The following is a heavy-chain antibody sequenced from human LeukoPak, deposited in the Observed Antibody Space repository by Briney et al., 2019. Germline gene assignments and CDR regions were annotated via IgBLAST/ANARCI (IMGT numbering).Heavy chain of an antibody. D-gene: IGHD5-12*01. CDR2: ISSSSSYI. CDR3: ARDFRTKGLRDNWFDP. Sequence: GGSLRLSCAASGFTFSSYSMNWVRQAPGKGLEWVSSISSSSSYIYYADSVKGRFTISGDNAKNSLYLQMNSLRAEDTAVYYCARDFRTKGLRDNWFDPWGQGTLVTVSS. V-gene: IGHV3-21*01. CDR1: GFTFSSYS. J-gene: IGHJ5*02.